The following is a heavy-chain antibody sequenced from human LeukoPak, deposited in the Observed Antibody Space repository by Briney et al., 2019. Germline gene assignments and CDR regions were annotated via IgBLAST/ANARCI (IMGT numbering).Heavy chain of an antibody. V-gene: IGHV3-23*01. D-gene: IGHD2-15*01. CDR2: ISGVGDST. CDR1: GFTFSNYA. Sequence: GGSLRLSCPASGFTFSNYAMNWVRQAPWKGLDWVSTISGVGDSTYYAESVKGRFTMSRDNSKNTVYLQMNSLRVEDTAIYYCAKRADGCSGVSCYYYYMDVWGKGTTVTVSS. CDR3: AKRADGCSGVSCYYYYMDV. J-gene: IGHJ6*03.